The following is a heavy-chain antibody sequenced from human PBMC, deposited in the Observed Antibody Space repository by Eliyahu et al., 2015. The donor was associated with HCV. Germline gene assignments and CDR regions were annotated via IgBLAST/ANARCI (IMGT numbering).Heavy chain of an antibody. CDR3: AAEGYAAAGTVDYGMDV. J-gene: IGHJ6*02. CDR2: IVVGSGNT. CDR1: GFTFTSSA. V-gene: IGHV1-58*01. Sequence: QMQLVQSGPEVKKPGTSVKVSCKASGFTFTSSAVQWVRQARGQRLEWIGWIVVGSGNTNYAQKFQERVTITRDMSTSTAYMELSSLRSEDTAVYYCAAEGYAAAGTVDYGMDVWGQGTTVTVSS. D-gene: IGHD6-13*01.